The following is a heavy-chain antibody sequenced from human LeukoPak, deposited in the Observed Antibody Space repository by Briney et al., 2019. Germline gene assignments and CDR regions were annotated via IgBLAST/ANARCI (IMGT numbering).Heavy chain of an antibody. J-gene: IGHJ6*02. CDR1: GFTFSYYE. CDR2: ISSSGSTI. CDR3: ARGDYYDTSGFRGGYYYYGMDV. V-gene: IGHV3-48*03. D-gene: IGHD3-22*01. Sequence: GGSLRLSCAASGFTFSYYEMNWVRQAPGKGLEWVSYISSSGSTIYYAASVKGRFTISRDNAKNSLYLQMNSLRAEDTAVYYCARGDYYDTSGFRGGYYYYGMDVWGQGTTVTVSS.